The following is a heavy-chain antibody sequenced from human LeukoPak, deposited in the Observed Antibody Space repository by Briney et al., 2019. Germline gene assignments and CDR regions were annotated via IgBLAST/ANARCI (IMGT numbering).Heavy chain of an antibody. J-gene: IGHJ4*02. V-gene: IGHV4-4*07. CDR2: IYTSGST. D-gene: IGHD5-18*01. CDR3: ARDRGYSYAFDY. Sequence: PSETLSLTCTVSGGSMSSYYWRWIRQPAGKGLEWIGRIYTSGSTNYNPSLKSRVTISIDTSKNQFSLKLNSVTAADTAVYYCARDRGYSYAFDYWGQGTLVTVSS. CDR1: GGSMSSYY.